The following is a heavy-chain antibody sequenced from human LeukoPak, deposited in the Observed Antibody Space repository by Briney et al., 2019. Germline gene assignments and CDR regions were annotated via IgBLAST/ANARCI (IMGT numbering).Heavy chain of an antibody. CDR3: VTGFTTMAVDYFDY. CDR2: SDPEDGER. V-gene: IGHV1-24*01. D-gene: IGHD5-18*01. J-gene: IGHJ4*02. CDR1: GKTLSDLS. Sequence: ASVKVSCKVSGKTLSDLSIHWLRQPPGKGLEWLGGSDPEDGERIYAQMFQGKVTMTEDTSIDTAYMELSSLRSEDTAVYYCVTGFTTMAVDYFDYWGQGTLVTVSP.